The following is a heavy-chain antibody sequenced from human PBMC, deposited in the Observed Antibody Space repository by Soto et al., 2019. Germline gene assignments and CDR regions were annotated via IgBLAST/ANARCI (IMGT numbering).Heavy chain of an antibody. CDR2: IYPGDSDT. CDR1: GYSFTSYW. Sequence: PGESLKISCKGSGYSFTSYWIGWVRQMPGKGPEWMGIIYPGDSDTRYSPSFQGQVTISADKSISTAYLQWSSLKASDTAMYYCARQYCSSTSCQNWFDPWGQGTLVTVSS. CDR3: ARQYCSSTSCQNWFDP. D-gene: IGHD2-2*01. J-gene: IGHJ5*02. V-gene: IGHV5-51*01.